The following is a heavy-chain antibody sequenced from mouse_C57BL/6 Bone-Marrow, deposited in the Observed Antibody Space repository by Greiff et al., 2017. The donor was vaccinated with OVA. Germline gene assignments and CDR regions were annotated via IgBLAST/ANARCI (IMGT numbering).Heavy chain of an antibody. CDR2: IDPSDGYT. J-gene: IGHJ3*01. CDR1: GYTFTSYW. CDR3: AGWEFAY. D-gene: IGHD4-1*01. V-gene: IGHV1-50*01. Sequence: QVQLQQPGAELVKPGASVKLSCKASGYTFTSYWIQWVKQRPGQGLEWIGEIDPSDGYTNYNQKFEGKATVTVDTSSSTANMQLSSLTSEDSAVYYCAGWEFAYWGQGTLVTVSA.